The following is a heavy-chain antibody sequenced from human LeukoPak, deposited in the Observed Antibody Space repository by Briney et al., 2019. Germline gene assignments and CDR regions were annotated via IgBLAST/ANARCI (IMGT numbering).Heavy chain of an antibody. V-gene: IGHV4-59*12. CDR3: ARVPRSGYSLVDY. CDR1: GGSISSYY. D-gene: IGHD5-18*01. CDR2: ISYSGGT. Sequence: SETLSLTCTVSGGSISSYYWSWIPQPPGKGLEWIGYISYSGGTNYNPSLKSRVTMSVDTSKNQFSLKLSSVTAADTAVYYCARVPRSGYSLVDYWGQGTLVTVSS. J-gene: IGHJ4*02.